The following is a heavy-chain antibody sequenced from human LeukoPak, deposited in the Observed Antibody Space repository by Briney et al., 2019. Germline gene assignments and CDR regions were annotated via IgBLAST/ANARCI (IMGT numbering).Heavy chain of an antibody. D-gene: IGHD6-19*01. CDR1: GGSISSSSYY. V-gene: IGHV4-39*01. CDR2: IYYSGST. J-gene: IGHJ4*02. CDR3: ASINSSGWYGGIDY. Sequence: PSETLSLTCTVSGGSISSSSYYWGWIRQPPGKGLEWIGSIYYSGSTYYNPSLKSRVTISVDTSKNQFSLKLSSVTAADTAVYYCASINSSGWYGGIDYWGQGTLVTVSS.